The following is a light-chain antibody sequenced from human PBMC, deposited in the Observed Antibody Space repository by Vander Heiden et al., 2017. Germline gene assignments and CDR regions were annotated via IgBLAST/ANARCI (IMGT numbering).Light chain of an antibody. V-gene: IGKV2-28*01. Sequence: DIVMTQSPLSLPVTPGQPASISCRSSQSLLHSNGYNDLDWYLQKPGQSPQLLIYLGSNRGSGVPDRFSGSGSGTDFTLKISRVEAEDVGVYYCMQTLQTPYTFGQGTKLEIK. CDR1: QSLLHSNGYND. CDR3: MQTLQTPYT. J-gene: IGKJ2*01. CDR2: LGS.